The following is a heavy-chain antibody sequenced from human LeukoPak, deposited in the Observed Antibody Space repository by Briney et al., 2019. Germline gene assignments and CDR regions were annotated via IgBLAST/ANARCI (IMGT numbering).Heavy chain of an antibody. CDR3: ARVVTVTLLYGYPPYNWFDP. CDR1: GFTFSSYS. V-gene: IGHV3-21*04. Sequence: GGSLRLSCAASGFTFSSYSMNWVRQAPGKGLEWVSSISSSSSYIYYADSVKGRFTISRDNAKNSLYLQMNSLRAEDTAVYYCARVVTVTLLYGYPPYNWFDPWGQGTLVTVSS. J-gene: IGHJ5*02. D-gene: IGHD4-17*01. CDR2: ISSSSSYI.